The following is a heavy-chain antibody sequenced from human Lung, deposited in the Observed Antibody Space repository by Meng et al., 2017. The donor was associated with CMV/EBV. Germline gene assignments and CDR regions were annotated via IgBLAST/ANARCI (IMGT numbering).Heavy chain of an antibody. CDR2: TWPGRGT. CDR3: AGLIVGNGGRGN. Sequence: SETLSLTXTVSGGSISSSYWSWIRQPPGKGLEWIGQTWPGRGTNYNPSLESRLAISLDTSKNQFTLQLSSVTPADTAVYYCAGLIVGNGGRGNWGQGTLVTVSS. J-gene: IGHJ4*02. CDR1: GGSISSSY. V-gene: IGHV4-59*01. D-gene: IGHD1-26*01.